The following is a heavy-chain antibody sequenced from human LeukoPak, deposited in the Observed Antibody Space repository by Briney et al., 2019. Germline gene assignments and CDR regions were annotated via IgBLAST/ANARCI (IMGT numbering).Heavy chain of an antibody. Sequence: ERSLRLSCAASGSTFSNYGMHWVRQAPGKGLEWVAVIWYDGSNKYYADSVKGRITISRDNSKNTLYPQMNSLRAEDTAVYYCAREAPETTVSSNVFDYWGQGTLVTVSS. CDR2: IWYDGSNK. D-gene: IGHD4-11*01. V-gene: IGHV3-33*01. J-gene: IGHJ4*02. CDR1: GSTFSNYG. CDR3: AREAPETTVSSNVFDY.